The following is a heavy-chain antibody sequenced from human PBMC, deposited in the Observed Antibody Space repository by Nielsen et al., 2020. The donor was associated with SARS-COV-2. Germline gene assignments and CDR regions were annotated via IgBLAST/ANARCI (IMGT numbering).Heavy chain of an antibody. CDR2: ISSSGSTI. D-gene: IGHD6-13*01. Sequence: GESLKISCAASGFTFSSYGMHWVRQAPGKGLEWVSYISSSGSTIYYADSVKGRFTISRDNAKNSLYLQMNSLRAEDTAVYYCASGYSSSWYFDYWGQGTLVTVSS. CDR1: GFTFSSYG. CDR3: ASGYSSSWYFDY. V-gene: IGHV3-48*04. J-gene: IGHJ4*02.